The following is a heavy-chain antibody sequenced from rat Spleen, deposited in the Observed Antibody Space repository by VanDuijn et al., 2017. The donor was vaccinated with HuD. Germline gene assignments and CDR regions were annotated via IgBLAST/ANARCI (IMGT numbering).Heavy chain of an antibody. CDR2: INSAGST. Sequence: EVQLQESGPGLVKPSQSLSLTCSVTGYSITSSYRWNWIRKFPGNKLEWMGYINSAGSTNYNPSLKSRISITRDTSKNQFFLQVNSVTTEETATDYCARRTTGIPFDYWGHGVMVTVSS. CDR1: GYSITSSYR. J-gene: IGHJ2*01. CDR3: ARRTTGIPFDY. V-gene: IGHV3-3*01. D-gene: IGHD1-4*01.